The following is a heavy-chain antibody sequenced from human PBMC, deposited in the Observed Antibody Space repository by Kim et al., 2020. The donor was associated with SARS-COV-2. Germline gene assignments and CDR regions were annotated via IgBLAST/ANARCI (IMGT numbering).Heavy chain of an antibody. CDR2: T. Sequence: TAYPASVKGSFTISRDDSKNRAYLQMNGLKTEDTAVYYCSKSYCGGDCYPHWGQGTLVTVSS. CDR3: SKSYCGGDCYPH. V-gene: IGHV3-73*01. D-gene: IGHD2-21*02. J-gene: IGHJ4*02.